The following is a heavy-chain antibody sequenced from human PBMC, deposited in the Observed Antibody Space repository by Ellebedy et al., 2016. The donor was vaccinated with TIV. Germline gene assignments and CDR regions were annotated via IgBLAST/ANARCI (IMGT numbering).Heavy chain of an antibody. D-gene: IGHD1-7*01. V-gene: IGHV3-33*08. CDR1: GFTFSSYG. Sequence: PGGSLRLSCAASGFTFSSYGMHWVRQAPGKGLEWVAVIWYDGSNKYYADSVKGRFTISRDNSKNTLYLQMNSLRAEDTAVYYCARDRQELYAFDIWGQGTMVTVSS. J-gene: IGHJ3*02. CDR2: IWYDGSNK. CDR3: ARDRQELYAFDI.